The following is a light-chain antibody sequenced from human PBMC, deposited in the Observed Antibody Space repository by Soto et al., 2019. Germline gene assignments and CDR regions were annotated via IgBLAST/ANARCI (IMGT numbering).Light chain of an antibody. CDR2: AAS. V-gene: IGKV1-9*01. CDR3: QQLGDFPLT. CDR1: QGIRSF. J-gene: IGKJ4*01. Sequence: DIPVTQSPSFLSASVGDRVTITCRASQGIRSFLAWYQQKPVKAPKLLIYAASTLQSGVPSRFSGSGSGTEFTLTISTLQPEDSATYYCQQLGDFPLTFGGGTKVEIK.